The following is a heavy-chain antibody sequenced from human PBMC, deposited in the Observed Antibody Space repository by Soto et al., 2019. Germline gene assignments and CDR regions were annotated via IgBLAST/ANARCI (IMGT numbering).Heavy chain of an antibody. J-gene: IGHJ6*02. Sequence: QVQLVESGGGVVQPGGSLRLSCAASGFTFRNHAMHWVRQAPGKGLECLAVIAYDGSNAFYRDSVKGRFTISRHNSKNTPYLHMNSLRSEDTGVYYCARGDREDILAVLGARPGEYGIDIWGQRTTVTVSS. CDR2: IAYDGSNA. CDR3: ARGDREDILAVLGARPGEYGIDI. V-gene: IGHV3-30-3*01. D-gene: IGHD2-15*01. CDR1: GFTFRNHA.